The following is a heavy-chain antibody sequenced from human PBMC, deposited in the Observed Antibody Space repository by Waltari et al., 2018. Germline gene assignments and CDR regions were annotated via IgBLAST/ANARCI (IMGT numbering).Heavy chain of an antibody. Sequence: QVQLQQWGAGLVKPSETLSLTCAFYGGSFTTYYWSWIRQSPGKGLEWVGQIRHGGNAYYNPSLKSRVTMSLDTSKNQLSLKMTSVTAADTAVYYCARHGGYAQDLWGRGTLVTVSS. V-gene: IGHV4-34*02. CDR2: IRHGGNA. J-gene: IGHJ2*01. CDR3: ARHGGYAQDL. CDR1: GGSFTTYY. D-gene: IGHD5-12*01.